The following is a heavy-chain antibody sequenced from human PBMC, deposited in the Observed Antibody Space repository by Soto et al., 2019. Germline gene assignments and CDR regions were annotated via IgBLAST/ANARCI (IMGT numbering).Heavy chain of an antibody. CDR1: GFTFSSYW. J-gene: IGHJ4*02. CDR2: IKQDGSEK. D-gene: IGHD3-16*01. CDR3: ARDPSYDYVWGSSLD. Sequence: GGSLRLSCAASGFTFSSYWMSWVRQAPGKGLEWVANIKQDGSEKYYVDSVKGRFTISRDNAKNSLYLQMNSLRAEDTAVYYCARDPSYDYVWGSSLDWGQGTLVTVSS. V-gene: IGHV3-7*03.